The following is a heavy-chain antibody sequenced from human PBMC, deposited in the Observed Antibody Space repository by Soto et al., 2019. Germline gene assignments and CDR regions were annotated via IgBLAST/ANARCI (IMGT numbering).Heavy chain of an antibody. Sequence: DASVNVSCKSSGYTFSSYCISWGRQAPGQGLEWMGWISGYNGDTNYAQKIQGRVTMTTDTSTNTAYMELRSLRSDDTAVYYCAKGGLKYSSGWYGGDAFDIWGQGTMVTVSS. CDR1: GYTFSSYC. D-gene: IGHD6-19*01. J-gene: IGHJ3*02. V-gene: IGHV1-18*04. CDR2: ISGYNGDT. CDR3: AKGGLKYSSGWYGGDAFDI.